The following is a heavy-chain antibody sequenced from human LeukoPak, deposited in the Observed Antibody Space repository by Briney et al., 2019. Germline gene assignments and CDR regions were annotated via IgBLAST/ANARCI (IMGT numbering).Heavy chain of an antibody. D-gene: IGHD5-24*01. CDR2: INGNSGGT. J-gene: IGHJ4*02. V-gene: IGHV1-2*02. CDR3: ARGEIDGPDFDQ. CDR1: GYTFSSYG. Sequence: GASVKVPCKASGYTFSSYGISWVRQAPGQGPEWMGWINGNSGGTNYAQKFRGRVTMTRDTSITTAYMEVSGLRSDDTAVYFCARGEIDGPDFDQWGQGTLVTVSS.